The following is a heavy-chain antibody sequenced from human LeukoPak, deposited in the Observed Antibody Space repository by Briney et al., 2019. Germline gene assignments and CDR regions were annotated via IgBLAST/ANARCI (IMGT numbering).Heavy chain of an antibody. V-gene: IGHV4-39*01. Sequence: SETLSLTCTVSGGSISSYYWGWIRQPPGKGLEWIGSIYYSGSTYYNPSLKSRVTISVDTSKNQFSLKLSSVTAADTAVYYCARRGATMFDPWGQGTLVTVSS. J-gene: IGHJ5*02. D-gene: IGHD1-26*01. CDR3: ARRGATMFDP. CDR1: GGSISSYY. CDR2: IYYSGST.